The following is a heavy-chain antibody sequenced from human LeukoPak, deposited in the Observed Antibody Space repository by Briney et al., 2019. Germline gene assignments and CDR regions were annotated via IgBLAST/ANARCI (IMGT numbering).Heavy chain of an antibody. CDR3: ARDSAEVWSGYCNHAFDV. CDR2: IKQDGSEK. Sequence: PGGSLRLSCAASGFTFSSYWMSWVRQAPGKGLEWVANIKQDGSEKNYVDSVKGRFTISRDNAKNSMYLQMNSLRAEDTAVYYCARDSAEVWSGYCNHAFDVWGQGTMVIVSS. D-gene: IGHD3-3*01. V-gene: IGHV3-7*01. J-gene: IGHJ3*01. CDR1: GFTFSSYW.